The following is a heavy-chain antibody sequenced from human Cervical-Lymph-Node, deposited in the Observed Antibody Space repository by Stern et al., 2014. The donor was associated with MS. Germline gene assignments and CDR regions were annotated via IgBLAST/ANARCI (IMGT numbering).Heavy chain of an antibody. Sequence: EMQLVESGGGVIQPGGSLRLSCTASGFTVSRVYMTWVRQDPGQGLAVVSVITNVGSTFYTDSVKGQFSNSRDDSKNTVYLHMTSLRAEDTAMYYCARDTSSPERSDWWGQGTLVTVSS. D-gene: IGHD1-1*01. V-gene: IGHV3-53*01. CDR3: ARDTSSPERSDW. CDR2: ITNVGST. J-gene: IGHJ4*02. CDR1: GFTVSRVY.